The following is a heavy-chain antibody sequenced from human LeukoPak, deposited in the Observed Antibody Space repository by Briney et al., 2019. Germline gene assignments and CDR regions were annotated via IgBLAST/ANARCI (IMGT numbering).Heavy chain of an antibody. CDR1: GGSFSGYY. D-gene: IGHD3-10*01. J-gene: IGHJ4*02. V-gene: IGHV4-34*01. CDR3: ARGGYYGSGSYSFYDY. CDR2: INHSGST. Sequence: PSETLSLTCAVYGGSFSGYYWSWIRQPPGKGLEWIGEINHSGSTNYNPSLKSRVTISVDTSKNQFSLKLSSVTAADTAVYYCARGGYYGSGSYSFYDYWGQGTLVTVSS.